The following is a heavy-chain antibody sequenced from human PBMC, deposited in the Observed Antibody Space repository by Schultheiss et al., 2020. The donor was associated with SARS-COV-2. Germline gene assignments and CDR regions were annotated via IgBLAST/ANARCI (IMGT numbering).Heavy chain of an antibody. D-gene: IGHD4-17*01. Sequence: SGPTLVKPTQTLTLTCTFSGFSLSSGGVGVGWIRQPPGKALEWLAVIYWDDDKRYSPSLKSRLTISKDTSKNQVVLTMTNMDPVDTATYYCAHRRFSGDIDAFDIWGQGTMVTVSS. J-gene: IGHJ3*02. CDR2: IYWDDDK. V-gene: IGHV2-5*02. CDR1: GFSLSSGGVG. CDR3: AHRRFSGDIDAFDI.